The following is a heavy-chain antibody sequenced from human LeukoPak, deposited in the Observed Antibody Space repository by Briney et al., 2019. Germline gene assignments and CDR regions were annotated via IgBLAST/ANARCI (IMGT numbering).Heavy chain of an antibody. Sequence: ASVKVSCKASGYTFTSYYMHWVRQAPGQGLEWMGIINPSGGSTSYAQKFQGSVTMTRDTSISTAYMELSRLRSDDTAVYYCARDPGVRGVTDYWGQGTLVTVSS. CDR3: ARDPGVRGVTDY. CDR2: INPSGGST. V-gene: IGHV1-46*01. CDR1: GYTFTSYY. J-gene: IGHJ4*02. D-gene: IGHD3-10*01.